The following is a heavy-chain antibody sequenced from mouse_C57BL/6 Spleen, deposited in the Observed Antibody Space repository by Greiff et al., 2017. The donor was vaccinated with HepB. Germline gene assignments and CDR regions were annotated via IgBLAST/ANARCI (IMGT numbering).Heavy chain of an antibody. Sequence: VQLQQSGAELVKPGASVKLSCKASGYTFTSYWMHWVKQRPGQGLEWIGMIHPNSGSTNYNEKFKSKATLTVEKSSSTACMQRSSLTSEDSAVYDMARSPHPYFDYWGQGTTLTVSS. CDR3: ARSPHPYFDY. J-gene: IGHJ2*01. V-gene: IGHV1-64*01. CDR2: IHPNSGST. CDR1: GYTFTSYW.